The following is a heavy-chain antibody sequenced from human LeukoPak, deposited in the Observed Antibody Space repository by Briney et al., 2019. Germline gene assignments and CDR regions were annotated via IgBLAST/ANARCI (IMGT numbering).Heavy chain of an antibody. CDR3: ARDREAVAGTPYNWFDP. CDR1: GFTFDDYA. CDR2: ISWNSGSI. Sequence: PGGSLRLSCAASGFTFDDYAMHWVRQAPGKGLEWVSGISWNSGSIGYADSVKGRFTISRDNAKNTLYLQMNSLRAEDTAVYYCARDREAVAGTPYNWFDPWGQGTLVTVSS. J-gene: IGHJ5*02. V-gene: IGHV3-9*01. D-gene: IGHD6-19*01.